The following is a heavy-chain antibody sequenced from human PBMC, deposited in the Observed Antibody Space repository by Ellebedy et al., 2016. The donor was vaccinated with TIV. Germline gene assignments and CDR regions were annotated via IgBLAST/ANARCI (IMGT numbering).Heavy chain of an antibody. V-gene: IGHV3-30*18. J-gene: IGHJ6*02. D-gene: IGHD4/OR15-4a*01. CDR1: GFTFSSYA. Sequence: PGGSLRLSCAASGFTFSSYAMHRVRQAPGKGLEWVAVISYDGSGSYYEDSVKGRFTISRDNSKNTLYLQMNSLRPEDTAVYYCAKSRPAPEGAKSDYGMDVWGLGTSVTVSS. CDR2: ISYDGSGS. CDR3: AKSRPAPEGAKSDYGMDV.